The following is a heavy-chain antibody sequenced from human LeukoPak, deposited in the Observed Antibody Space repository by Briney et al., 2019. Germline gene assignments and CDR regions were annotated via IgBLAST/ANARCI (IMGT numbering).Heavy chain of an antibody. CDR3: ARPYYYDSSGYFFDY. CDR1: GGSISSSSYY. J-gene: IGHJ4*02. CDR2: IYYSGST. D-gene: IGHD3-22*01. Sequence: SETLSLTCTVSGGSISSSSYYWGWIRQPPGEGLEWIGSIYYSGSTYYNPSLKSRVTISVDTSKNQFSLKLSSVTAADTAVYYCARPYYYDSSGYFFDYWGQGTLVTVSS. V-gene: IGHV4-39*01.